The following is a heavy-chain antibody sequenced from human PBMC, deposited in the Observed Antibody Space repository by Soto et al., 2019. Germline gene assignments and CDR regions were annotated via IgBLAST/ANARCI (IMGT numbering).Heavy chain of an antibody. CDR3: AKVFVILTGYYSNPMYYYCFVMVV. D-gene: IGHD3-9*01. CDR1: GFTFSSYA. V-gene: IGHV3-23*01. Sequence: GGSLRLSCAASGFTFSSYAMTWVHQAPGKGLEWVSIISGSGGTTYYADSVKGRFTISRANSKNTLYLQMNSLRAEDTAVYYCAKVFVILTGYYSNPMYYYCFVMVVWGQGTKDTVTS. CDR2: ISGSGGTT. J-gene: IGHJ6*02.